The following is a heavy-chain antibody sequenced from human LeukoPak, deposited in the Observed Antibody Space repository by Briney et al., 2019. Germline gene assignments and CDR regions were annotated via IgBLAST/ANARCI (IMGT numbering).Heavy chain of an antibody. V-gene: IGHV3-15*01. D-gene: IGHD1-26*01. Sequence: PGGSLRLSCAASELTFSNAWMSWVRQAPGKGLEWVGRIKSNSDSGTTDYAAPVKGRFTVSRDDSENTLYLQMNSLKTEDTAIYYCTTSGDKVGAYWGQGTLVTISS. CDR2: IKSNSDSGTT. CDR1: ELTFSNAW. CDR3: TTSGDKVGAY. J-gene: IGHJ4*02.